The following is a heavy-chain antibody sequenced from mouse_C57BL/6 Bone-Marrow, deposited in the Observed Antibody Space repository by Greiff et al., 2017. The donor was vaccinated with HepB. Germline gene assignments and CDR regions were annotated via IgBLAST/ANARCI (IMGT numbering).Heavy chain of an antibody. CDR3: ARRDYDYDDPFYAMDY. CDR2: ISSGGSYT. Sequence: EVKLMESGGDLVKPGGSLKLSCAASGFTFSSYGMSWVRQTPDKRLEWVATISSGGSYTYYPDSVKGRFTISRDNAKNTLYLQMSSLKSEDTAMYYCARRDYDYDDPFYAMDYWGQGTSVTVSS. CDR1: GFTFSSYG. V-gene: IGHV5-6*02. D-gene: IGHD2-4*01. J-gene: IGHJ4*01.